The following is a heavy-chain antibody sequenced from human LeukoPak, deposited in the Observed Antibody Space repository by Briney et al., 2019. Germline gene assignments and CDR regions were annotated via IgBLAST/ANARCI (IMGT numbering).Heavy chain of an antibody. J-gene: IGHJ4*02. Sequence: PEASVKVSCKASGYTFTAYYMHWVRQAPGQGLEWMGWINPNSGVTDYPQKFQGRATMTRDTSISSAYMELGRVPYDDTAVYYCVRDRGDRRDYWGQGTLVTVSS. CDR3: VRDRGDRRDY. CDR1: GYTFTAYY. CDR2: INPNSGVT. D-gene: IGHD4-17*01. V-gene: IGHV1-2*02.